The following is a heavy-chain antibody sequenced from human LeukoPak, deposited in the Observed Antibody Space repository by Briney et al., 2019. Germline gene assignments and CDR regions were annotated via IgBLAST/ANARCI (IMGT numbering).Heavy chain of an antibody. CDR2: IYYSGST. CDR3: ARLKYFDWLLFDY. Sequence: PSETLSLTCTVSGGSISSSSYYWGWIRQPPGKGLEWIGSIYYSGSTYYNPSLKSRVTISVDTSKNQFSLKLSSVTAADTAVYYCARLKYFDWLLFDYWGQGTLVPVSS. V-gene: IGHV4-39*01. J-gene: IGHJ4*02. D-gene: IGHD3-9*01. CDR1: GGSISSSSYY.